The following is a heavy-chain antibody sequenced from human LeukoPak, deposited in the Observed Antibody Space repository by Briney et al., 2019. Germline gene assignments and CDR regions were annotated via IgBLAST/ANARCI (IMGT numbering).Heavy chain of an antibody. D-gene: IGHD3-3*01. V-gene: IGHV3-30*02. Sequence: GGSLRLSCAASGFAFSSYGMYWVRQAPGKGPEWVAFIRYDGSNKYYADSVKGRFTISRDDSKNTLYLQMNSLRAEDTALYYCAKDYRVITEWAFDIWGQGTMVTVSS. J-gene: IGHJ3*02. CDR2: IRYDGSNK. CDR3: AKDYRVITEWAFDI. CDR1: GFAFSSYG.